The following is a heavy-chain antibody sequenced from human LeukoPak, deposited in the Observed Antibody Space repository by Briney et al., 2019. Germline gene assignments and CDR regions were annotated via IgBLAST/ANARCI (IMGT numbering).Heavy chain of an antibody. J-gene: IGHJ3*02. D-gene: IGHD5-12*01. CDR3: ARDWASGYDAFDI. CDR2: ISSSGSTI. CDR1: GFTFSDYY. Sequence: GGSLRLSCAASGFTFSDYYMSWIRQAPGKGLEWVSYISSSGSTIYYADSVKGRFTISRDNAKNSLYLQMNSLRAEDTAVYYCARDWASGYDAFDIWGQGTMVTVSS. V-gene: IGHV3-11*01.